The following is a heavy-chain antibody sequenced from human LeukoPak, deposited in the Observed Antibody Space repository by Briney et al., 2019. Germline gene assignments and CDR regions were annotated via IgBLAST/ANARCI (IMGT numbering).Heavy chain of an antibody. V-gene: IGHV3-33*01. J-gene: IGHJ4*02. D-gene: IGHD6-19*01. Sequence: PGGSLRLSCEASGFIFSNYGMHWVRQAPGKGLEWVALIWYDGRTKFSSDSVKGRFTISRDNSKNTLYLQMNSLRVEDTAVYYCAREWGRIAVAGGPGYWGQGTLVTVSS. CDR3: AREWGRIAVAGGPGY. CDR2: IWYDGRTK. CDR1: GFIFSNYG.